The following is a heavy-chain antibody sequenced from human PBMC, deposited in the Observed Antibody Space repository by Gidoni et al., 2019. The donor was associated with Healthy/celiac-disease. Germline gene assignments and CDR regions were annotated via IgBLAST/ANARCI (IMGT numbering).Heavy chain of an antibody. CDR2: INPSGGST. CDR1: GYTFTSYY. V-gene: IGHV1-46*01. Sequence: QVQLVQSGAEVKKPGASVKVSCKASGYTFTSYYMHWVRQATGQGLEWMGIINPSGGSTSYAQKFQGRVTMTRDTSTSTVYMELSSLRSEDTAVYYCARDRSVRFGELLRSNDAFDIWGQGTMVTVSS. CDR3: ARDRSVRFGELLRSNDAFDI. J-gene: IGHJ3*02. D-gene: IGHD3-10*01.